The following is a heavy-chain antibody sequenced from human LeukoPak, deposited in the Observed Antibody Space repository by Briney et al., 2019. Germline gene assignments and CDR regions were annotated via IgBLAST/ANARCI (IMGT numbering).Heavy chain of an antibody. Sequence: SVKVSCKASGGTFSSYAISWVRQAPGQGLEWMGGIIPIFGTANYAQKFQGRVTITRDTSASTAYMELSSLRSEDTAVYSCARGVATNRYYFDYWGQGTLVTVSS. CDR3: ARGVATNRYYFDY. CDR1: GGTFSSYA. D-gene: IGHD5-12*01. J-gene: IGHJ4*02. V-gene: IGHV1-69*05. CDR2: IIPIFGTA.